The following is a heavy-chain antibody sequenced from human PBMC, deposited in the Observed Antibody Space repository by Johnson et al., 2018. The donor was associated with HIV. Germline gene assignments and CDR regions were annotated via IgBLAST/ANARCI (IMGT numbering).Heavy chain of an antibody. CDR2: IWSDGTNR. CDR1: GFTFSSYG. V-gene: IGHV3-33*06. Sequence: QVQLVESGGGVVQPGRSLRLSCAASGFTFSSYGMHWVRQAPGKGLEWVAVIWSDGTNRYYGDSVKGRFTISRDNSKNTVYLQMNGLRAEDTAVYHCAKDLYSSSWTNDAFDIWGQGTMVTVSS. J-gene: IGHJ3*02. D-gene: IGHD6-13*01. CDR3: AKDLYSSSWTNDAFDI.